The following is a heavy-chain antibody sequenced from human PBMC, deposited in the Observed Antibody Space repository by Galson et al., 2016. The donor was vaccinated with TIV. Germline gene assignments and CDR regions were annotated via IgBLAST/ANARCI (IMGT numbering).Heavy chain of an antibody. CDR2: IKQGGTDQ. D-gene: IGHD4-17*01. Sequence: LRLSCAASGFTFSTYWMSWVRQAPGEGLQWVANIKQGGTDQNYVDSVKGRFSISRDNAKNSLFLQMNTLRPADTAVYYCARDWDDYGAHSALDDWGQGTLVTVSS. V-gene: IGHV3-7*01. CDR1: GFTFSTYW. CDR3: ARDWDDYGAHSALDD. J-gene: IGHJ4*02.